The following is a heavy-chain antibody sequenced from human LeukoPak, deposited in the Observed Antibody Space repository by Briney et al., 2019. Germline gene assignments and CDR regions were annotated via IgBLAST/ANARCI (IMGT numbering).Heavy chain of an antibody. Sequence: GGSLRLSCAASGSTFSSYAMSWVRQAPGKGLEWVSAISGSGGSTYYADSVKGRFTISRDNSKNTLYLQMNSLRAEDTAVYYGAKGPHRQAAAGPGYWGQGTLVTVSS. CDR3: AKGPHRQAAAGPGY. CDR1: GSTFSSYA. V-gene: IGHV3-23*01. D-gene: IGHD6-13*01. CDR2: ISGSGGST. J-gene: IGHJ4*02.